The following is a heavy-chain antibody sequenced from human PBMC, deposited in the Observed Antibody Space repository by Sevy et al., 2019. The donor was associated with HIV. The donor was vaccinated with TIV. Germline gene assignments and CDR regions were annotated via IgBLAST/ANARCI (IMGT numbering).Heavy chain of an antibody. J-gene: IGHJ6*02. CDR2: ISYDGSNK. D-gene: IGHD2-15*01. Sequence: GGSLRLSCAASGFTFSSYAMHWVRQAPGKGLEWVAVISYDGSNKYYADSVKGRFTISRDNSKNTPYLQMNSLRAEDTAVYYCAREGYCSGGSCYWDYYYYGMDVWGQGTTVTVSS. CDR3: AREGYCSGGSCYWDYYYYGMDV. CDR1: GFTFSSYA. V-gene: IGHV3-30-3*01.